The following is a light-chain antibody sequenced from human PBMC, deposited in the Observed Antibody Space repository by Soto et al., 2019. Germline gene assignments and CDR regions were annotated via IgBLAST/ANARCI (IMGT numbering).Light chain of an antibody. CDR1: QSVSSSY. CDR2: GAS. J-gene: IGKJ1*01. CDR3: QQYGSSPTWT. Sequence: EIVLTQSPGTLSLSPGERATLSCRASQSVSSSYLAWYQQKPGQAPRLPIYGASSRATGIPDRFSGSGSGTDFTLTISRLEPEDFAVYYCQQYGSSPTWTCGQGTKVEIK. V-gene: IGKV3-20*01.